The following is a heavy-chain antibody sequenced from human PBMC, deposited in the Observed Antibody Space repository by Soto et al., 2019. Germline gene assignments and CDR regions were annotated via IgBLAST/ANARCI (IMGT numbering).Heavy chain of an antibody. D-gene: IGHD1-26*01. J-gene: IGHJ4*02. Sequence: PSETLSLTCTVSGGSTSNYYWSWIRQPPGGGLEWIGYIYYSGSTNYNPALKSRLTISVGTSRKEFSLRLTSVTAADSAVYYCARDPGGRFDSWGQGTLVTVSS. CDR1: GGSTSNYY. CDR3: ARDPGGRFDS. CDR2: IYYSGST. V-gene: IGHV4-59*01.